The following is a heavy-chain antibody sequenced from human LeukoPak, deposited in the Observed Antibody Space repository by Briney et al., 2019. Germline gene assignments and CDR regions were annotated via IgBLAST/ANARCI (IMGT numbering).Heavy chain of an antibody. CDR1: GYTFTFYY. CDR2: INPSGDNT. Sequence: ASVKVYCKASGYTFTFYYIYWVRQATGQGLEWMGIINPSGDNTSYAQKFQGRVTMTRDMSTSTVYMELSSLRSEDTAVYFCAREGYCSGATCYSFDYWGQGTLVTVSS. J-gene: IGHJ4*02. V-gene: IGHV1-46*01. D-gene: IGHD2-15*01. CDR3: AREGYCSGATCYSFDY.